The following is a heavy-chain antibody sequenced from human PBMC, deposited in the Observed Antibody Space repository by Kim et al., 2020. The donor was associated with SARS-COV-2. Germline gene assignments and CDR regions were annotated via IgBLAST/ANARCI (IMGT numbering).Heavy chain of an antibody. Sequence: ASVKVSCKASGYTFTSYAMNWVRQAPGQGLEWMGWINTNTGNPTYAQGFTGRFVFSLDTSVSTAYLQISSLKAEDTAVYYCARRFTIFGVVITHSYYGMDVWGQGTTVTVSS. D-gene: IGHD3-3*01. J-gene: IGHJ6*02. CDR1: GYTFTSYA. V-gene: IGHV7-4-1*02. CDR2: INTNTGNP. CDR3: ARRFTIFGVVITHSYYGMDV.